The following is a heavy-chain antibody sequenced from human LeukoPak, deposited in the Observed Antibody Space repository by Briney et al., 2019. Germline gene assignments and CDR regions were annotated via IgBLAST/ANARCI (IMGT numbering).Heavy chain of an antibody. V-gene: IGHV4-4*07. J-gene: IGHJ4*02. CDR2: IYTSGST. CDR3: ARDPTMVWGVNMGPGFDY. CDR1: GGSISSYY. D-gene: IGHD3-10*01. Sequence: PSETLSLTCTVSGGSISSYYWSWIRQPAGKGLEWIGRIYTSGSTNYNPSLKSRVTMSVDTSKNQFSLKLSSVTAADTAVYYCARDPTMVWGVNMGPGFDYWGQGTLVTVSS.